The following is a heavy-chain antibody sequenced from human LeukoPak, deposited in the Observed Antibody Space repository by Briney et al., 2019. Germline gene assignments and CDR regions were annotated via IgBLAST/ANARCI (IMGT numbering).Heavy chain of an antibody. J-gene: IGHJ6*02. D-gene: IGHD3-10*01. V-gene: IGHV3-33*01. Sequence: GGSLRLSCAASGFTFSTYGMHWVGQAPGKGLEWVAVIWYDGSNKYYADSVKGRFTISRDNSKNTLYVQMNSLRAEDTAIYYCARDRVRESYFYYYGMDVWGQGTTVTVSS. CDR2: IWYDGSNK. CDR1: GFTFSTYG. CDR3: ARDRVRESYFYYYGMDV.